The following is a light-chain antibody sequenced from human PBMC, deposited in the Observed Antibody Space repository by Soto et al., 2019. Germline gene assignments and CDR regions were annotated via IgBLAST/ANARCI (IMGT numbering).Light chain of an antibody. CDR2: EGS. CDR3: CSYAVNVV. Sequence: QSALTQPASVSGSPGQSITISCTGTSSDVGSYNLVSWYQQHPGKAPKLMIYEGSKRPSGVSNRFSGSKSGNTASLTISGLQAEDEADYYCCSYAVNVVFGGGTQLTVL. J-gene: IGLJ2*01. V-gene: IGLV2-23*01. CDR1: SSDVGSYNL.